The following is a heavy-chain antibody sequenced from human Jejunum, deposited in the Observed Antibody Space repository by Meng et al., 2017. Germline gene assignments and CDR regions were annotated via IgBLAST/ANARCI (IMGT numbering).Heavy chain of an antibody. CDR2: MKSDGSST. CDR3: ARDRGWDLPYDL. Sequence: VQLVESGGGLVQPWGSLRRSCVASGFTLSSYWMHWVRQPPGKGLVWVSRMKSDGSSTTYADSVKGRFTISRDNAKNTVYLQMNRLRAEDTAVYYCARDRGWDLPYDLWGQGTLVTVSS. CDR1: GFTLSSYW. D-gene: IGHD1-26*01. V-gene: IGHV3-74*03. J-gene: IGHJ4*02.